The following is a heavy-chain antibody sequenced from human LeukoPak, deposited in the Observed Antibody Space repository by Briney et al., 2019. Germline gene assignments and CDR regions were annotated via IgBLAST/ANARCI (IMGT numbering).Heavy chain of an antibody. Sequence: GGSLRLSCAASGFTFSSYAMNWVRQAPGKGLEWVSAITGSGGSTYYADSVKGLTISRDNSKNTLYLQLNSLRAEDTAVYYCATLQGSSWQRYYFDYWGQGTLVTVSS. CDR2: ITGSGGST. V-gene: IGHV3-23*01. CDR3: ATLQGSSWQRYYFDY. D-gene: IGHD6-13*01. CDR1: GFTFSSYA. J-gene: IGHJ4*02.